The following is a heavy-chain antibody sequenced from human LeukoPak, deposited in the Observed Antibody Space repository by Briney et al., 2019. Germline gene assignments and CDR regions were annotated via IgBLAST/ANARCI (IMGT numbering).Heavy chain of an antibody. CDR2: IYYSGST. D-gene: IGHD6-13*01. V-gene: IGHV4-59*12. CDR1: GGSISSYY. J-gene: IGHJ4*02. Sequence: SETLSLTCSVSGGSISSYYWSWIRQPPGKGLEWIGYIYYSGSTSYNPSLKSRVTISVDTSKNQFSLKLSSVTAADTAVYYCAGRSSWSLRSPYYYWGQGTLVTVSS. CDR3: AGRSSWSLRSPYYY.